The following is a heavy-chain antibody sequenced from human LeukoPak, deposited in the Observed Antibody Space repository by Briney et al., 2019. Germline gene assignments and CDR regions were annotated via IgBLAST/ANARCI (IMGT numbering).Heavy chain of an antibody. CDR1: GGTFSSYA. CDR2: IIPIFGTA. J-gene: IGHJ2*01. D-gene: IGHD3-22*01. CDR3: ARENRHDSSGYSYWYFDL. Sequence: AASVKVSCKASGGTFSSYAISWVRQAPGQGLEWMGGIIPIFGTANYAQKFQGRVTITADKSTSTAYMELSSLRSEDTAVYYCARENRHDSSGYSYWYFDLWGRGTLVTVSS. V-gene: IGHV1-69*06.